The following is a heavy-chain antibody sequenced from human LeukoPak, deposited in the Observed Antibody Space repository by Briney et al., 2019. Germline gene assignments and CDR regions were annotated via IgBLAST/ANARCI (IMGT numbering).Heavy chain of an antibody. CDR3: ARVGDFWSGYYRPFDY. Sequence: SVKVSCKASRGTFSSYAISWVRQAPGQGLEWMGGIIPIFGTANYAQKFQGRVTITADESTSTAYMELSSLRSEDTAVYYCARVGDFWSGYYRPFDYWGQGTLVTVSS. V-gene: IGHV1-69*13. CDR1: RGTFSSYA. CDR2: IIPIFGTA. J-gene: IGHJ4*02. D-gene: IGHD3-3*01.